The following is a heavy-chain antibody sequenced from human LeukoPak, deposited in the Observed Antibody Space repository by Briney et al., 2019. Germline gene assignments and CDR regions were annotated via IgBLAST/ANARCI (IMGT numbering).Heavy chain of an antibody. CDR1: GFTFSSYS. V-gene: IGHV3-21*01. J-gene: IGHJ6*03. Sequence: GPLRLSCAASGFTFSSYSMNWVRQAPGRGLEWVSSISSSSNYIYYVDSVKGRFTISRDNAKNSLFLQMNSLRAEDTAVYFCARSKPWGYCSGGSCYPTYYYYYYMDVWGKGTTVTVSS. CDR2: ISSSSNYI. CDR3: ARSKPWGYCSGGSCYPTYYYYYYMDV. D-gene: IGHD2-15*01.